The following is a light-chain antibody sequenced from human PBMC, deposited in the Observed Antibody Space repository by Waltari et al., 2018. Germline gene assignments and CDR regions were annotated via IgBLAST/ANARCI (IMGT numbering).Light chain of an antibody. CDR2: KSS. J-gene: IGKJ2*01. CDR1: YIIGSR. Sequence: DTQMTQAPSTLSASVGDRVTISCRASYIIGSRLAWYQQKPGKAPQFLIYKSSILESGVPSRFSGSGSGTEFTLTISSLQPDDFATYYCQQYKSYPYTFGQGTKLEIK. V-gene: IGKV1-5*03. CDR3: QQYKSYPYT.